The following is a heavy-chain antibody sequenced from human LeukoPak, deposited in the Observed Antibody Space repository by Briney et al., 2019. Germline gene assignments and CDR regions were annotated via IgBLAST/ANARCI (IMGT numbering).Heavy chain of an antibody. CDR3: ARRNYYDVWFDP. J-gene: IGHJ5*02. D-gene: IGHD3-16*01. CDR1: SYNFRNYW. V-gene: IGHV5-51*01. CDR2: IYPGGSET. Sequence: GESLKISCKASSYNFRNYWIGWVRPMPGKGLEWMGIIYPGGSETQYMPSFEGQVTISVDESTSTVYLQWSTLKASDTAMYYCARRNYYDVWFDPWGQGTLVTVSS.